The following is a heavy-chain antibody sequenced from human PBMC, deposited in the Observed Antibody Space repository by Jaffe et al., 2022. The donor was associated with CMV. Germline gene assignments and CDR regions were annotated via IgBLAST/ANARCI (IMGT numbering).Heavy chain of an antibody. J-gene: IGHJ5*02. CDR3: ARGRKSGSYPAPFDP. CDR2: INPNSGGT. D-gene: IGHD1-26*01. V-gene: IGHV1-2*02. Sequence: QVQLVQSGAEVKKPGASVKVSCKASGYTFTGYYMHWVRQAPGQGLEWMGWINPNSGGTNYAQKFQGRVTMTRDTSISTAYMELSRLRSDDTAVYYCARGRKSGSYPAPFDPWGQGTLVTVSS. CDR1: GYTFTGYY.